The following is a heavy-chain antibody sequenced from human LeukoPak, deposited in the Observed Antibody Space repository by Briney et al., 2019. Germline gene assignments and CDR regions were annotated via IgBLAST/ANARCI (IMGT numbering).Heavy chain of an antibody. CDR2: IYHSGST. D-gene: IGHD2-15*01. CDR1: GGSISSGGYY. CDR3: ARDTQDSLDY. Sequence: SETLSLTCTVSGGSISSGGYYWSWIRQPPGKGLEWIGYIYHSGSTYYNPSLKSRVTISVDRSKNQFSLKLSSVTAADTAVYYCARDTQDSLDYWGQGTLVTVSS. J-gene: IGHJ4*02. V-gene: IGHV4-30-2*01.